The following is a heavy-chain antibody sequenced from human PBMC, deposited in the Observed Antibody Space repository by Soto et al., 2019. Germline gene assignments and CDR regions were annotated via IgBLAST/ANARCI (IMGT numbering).Heavy chain of an antibody. J-gene: IGHJ5*02. CDR2: IYYSGST. CDR3: ARGYSGRYRLENWFDP. Sequence: PSETLSLTCTVSGGSISSGDYYWSWIRQPPGKGLEWIGYIYYSGSTYYNPSLKSRVTISVDTSKNQFSLKLSPVTAADTAVYYCARGYSGRYRLENWFDPWGQGTLVTVSS. CDR1: GGSISSGDYY. V-gene: IGHV4-30-4*01. D-gene: IGHD1-26*01.